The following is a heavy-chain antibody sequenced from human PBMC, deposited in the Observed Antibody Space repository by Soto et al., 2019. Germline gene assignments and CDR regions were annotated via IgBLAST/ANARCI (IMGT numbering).Heavy chain of an antibody. J-gene: IGHJ6*02. D-gene: IGHD3-3*01. CDR1: GGTSSSYA. V-gene: IGHV1-69*13. CDR3: ARDNTYYDFWSGSTDYGMDV. Sequence: EASVKVSCKASGGTSSSYAISWVRQAPGQGLEWMGGIIPIFGTANYAQKFQGRVTITADESTSTAYMELSSLRSEDTAVYYCARDNTYYDFWSGSTDYGMDVWGQGTTVTVSS. CDR2: IIPIFGTA.